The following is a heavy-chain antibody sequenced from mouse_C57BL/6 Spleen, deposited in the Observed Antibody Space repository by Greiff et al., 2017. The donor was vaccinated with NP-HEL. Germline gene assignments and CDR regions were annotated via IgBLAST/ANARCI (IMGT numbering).Heavy chain of an antibody. CDR1: GYAFSSSW. D-gene: IGHD3-1*01. CDR3: AGGGAARAPYFDY. Sequence: LVESGPELVKPGASVKISCKASGYAFSSSWMNWVKQRPGKGLEWIGRIYPGDGDTNYNGKFKGKATLTADKSSSTAYMQLSSLTSEDSAVYFCAGGGAARAPYFDYWGQGTTLTVSS. V-gene: IGHV1-82*01. J-gene: IGHJ2*01. CDR2: IYPGDGDT.